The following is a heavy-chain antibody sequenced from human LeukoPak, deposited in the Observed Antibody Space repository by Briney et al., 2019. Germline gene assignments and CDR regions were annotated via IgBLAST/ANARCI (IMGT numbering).Heavy chain of an antibody. V-gene: IGHV3-30-3*01. J-gene: IGHJ6*03. D-gene: IGHD6-13*01. CDR3: ARVGIAMIYYYYMGV. Sequence: GGSLRLSCAAAGFTFSSYAMHWVRQAPGKGLEWVAVISYDGSNKYYADSVKGRFTVSRDDSKNTLSLQMNSLRDEDTAVYYCARVGIAMIYYYYMGVWGKGTTVTVSS. CDR1: GFTFSSYA. CDR2: ISYDGSNK.